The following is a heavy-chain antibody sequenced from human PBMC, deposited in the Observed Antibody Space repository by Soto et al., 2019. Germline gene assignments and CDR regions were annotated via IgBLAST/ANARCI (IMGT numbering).Heavy chain of an antibody. CDR2: ISSTSATI. CDR3: ARGSEKGGGP. V-gene: IGHV3-48*02. Sequence: EVQLVESGGGLEQPGGSLRLSCAASKFTFSGYSMNWVRQAPGKGLEWVSYISSTSATIYYADSVKGRFTISRDDAKNSLYLQMNSLRDEDTAVYYCARGSEKGGGPWGQGTLVTVSS. J-gene: IGHJ5*02. D-gene: IGHD3-16*01. CDR1: KFTFSGYS.